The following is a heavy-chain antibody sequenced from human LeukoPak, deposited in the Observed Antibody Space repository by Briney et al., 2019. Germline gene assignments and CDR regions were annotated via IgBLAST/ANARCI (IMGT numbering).Heavy chain of an antibody. D-gene: IGHD3-10*01. CDR2: ISSSSTTI. CDR1: GFTFSTYS. V-gene: IGHV3-48*01. Sequence: GGSLRLSCAASGFTFSTYSMNWVRQAPGKGLEWVSYISSSSTTIYYADSVKGRFTISRDNAKNSLYLQMNSLRAEDTAVYYCTRDRAFTMIRGVFTNWFDPWGQGTQVTVSS. CDR3: TRDRAFTMIRGVFTNWFDP. J-gene: IGHJ5*02.